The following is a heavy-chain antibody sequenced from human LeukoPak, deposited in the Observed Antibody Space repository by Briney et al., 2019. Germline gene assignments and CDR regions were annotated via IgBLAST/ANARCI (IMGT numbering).Heavy chain of an antibody. CDR3: AKGTAMGIDY. CDR2: ISWNSGSI. Sequence: GGSLRLSCAASGFTFDDYAMHWVRQAPGKGLEWVSGISWNSGSIGYADSVKGRFTISRDNAKNSLYLQMNSLRAEDTALYYCAKGTAMGIDYWGQGTLVTVSS. J-gene: IGHJ4*02. CDR1: GFTFDDYA. D-gene: IGHD5-18*01. V-gene: IGHV3-9*01.